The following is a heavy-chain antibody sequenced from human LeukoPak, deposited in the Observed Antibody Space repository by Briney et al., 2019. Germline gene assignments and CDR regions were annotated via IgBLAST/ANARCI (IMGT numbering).Heavy chain of an antibody. J-gene: IGHJ4*02. V-gene: IGHV1-58*02. D-gene: IGHD3-10*01. Sequence: ASVRVSCKTSGFSFTTSAMQWVRQPRGQRLEWIGWIAVGSGNTNYAQKFQERVTITRDLSANTAYMELSGLRSEDTAVYYCAARFGSLSRDYWGQGTLVTVSS. CDR1: GFSFTTSA. CDR2: IAVGSGNT. CDR3: AARFGSLSRDY.